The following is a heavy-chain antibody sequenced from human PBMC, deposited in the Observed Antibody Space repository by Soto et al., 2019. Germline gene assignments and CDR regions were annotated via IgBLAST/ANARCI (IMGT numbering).Heavy chain of an antibody. CDR1: GGSITSGNSYS. D-gene: IGHD3-10*01. J-gene: IGHJ5*02. V-gene: IGHV4-30-2*01. CDR2: ISHTGST. CDR3: ARAVAPYFGTWFDP. Sequence: SETLSLSCAVSGGSITSGNSYSWSWIRQPPGKGLEWIGSISHTGSTSYNPSLKSRLTMSVDKSKNQFSLRLSSVTAADMAVYYCARAVAPYFGTWFDPWGQGILVTVS.